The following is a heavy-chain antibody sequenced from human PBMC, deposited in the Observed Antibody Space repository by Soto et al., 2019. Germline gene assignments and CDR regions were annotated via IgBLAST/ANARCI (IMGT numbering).Heavy chain of an antibody. CDR3: VRALCGGDCYTGNWFDP. D-gene: IGHD2-21*02. V-gene: IGHV3-7*03. J-gene: IGHJ5*02. CDR1: GFSFGAYW. CDR2: INKDGSDK. Sequence: LRLSCVASGFSFGAYWMSWVRQAPGKGLEWVANINKDGSDKYYVDSVKGRFTISRDNARKLLYLQMNSLRVEDTAVYYCVRALCGGDCYTGNWFDPWGQGNLVTVS.